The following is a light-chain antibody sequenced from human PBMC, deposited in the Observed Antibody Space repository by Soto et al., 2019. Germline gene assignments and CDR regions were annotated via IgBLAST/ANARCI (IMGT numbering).Light chain of an antibody. CDR3: SSSPSSSTYV. CDR1: SSDIGAYAS. V-gene: IGLV2-14*03. Sequence: QSVLTQPASVSGSPGQSITISCTGTSSDIGAYASVSWYQQHPDKAPKLIIYSVSHRSSGVSDRFSGSKSGNTASLTISGLHTEDEADYYCSSSPSSSTYVFGTGTKVTVL. CDR2: SVS. J-gene: IGLJ1*01.